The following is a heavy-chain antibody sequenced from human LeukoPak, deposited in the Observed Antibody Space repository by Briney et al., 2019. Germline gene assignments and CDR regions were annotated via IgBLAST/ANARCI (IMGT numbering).Heavy chain of an antibody. CDR1: GGTFSSYA. V-gene: IGHV1-69*05. CDR2: IIPIFGTA. Sequence: AASVKVSCKASGGTFSSYAISWVRQAPGQGLEWMGGIIPIFGTANYAQKFQGRVTMTTDTSTSTAYMELRSLRSDDTAVYYCARELLWFGGNFDYWGQGTLVTVSS. CDR3: ARELLWFGGNFDY. J-gene: IGHJ4*02. D-gene: IGHD3-10*01.